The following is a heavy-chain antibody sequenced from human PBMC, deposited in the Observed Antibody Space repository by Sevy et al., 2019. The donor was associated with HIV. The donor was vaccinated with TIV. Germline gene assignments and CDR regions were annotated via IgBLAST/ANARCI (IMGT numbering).Heavy chain of an antibody. CDR3: ARALTEYDNAFDY. Sequence: SETLSLTCAVYGGSFSGYYWSWIRQPPGKGLEWIGEINHSGSTTYNPSLKSRVTISVDTSKNQFSLKLSSVTAADPAVYYCARALTEYDNAFDYWGQGTLVTVSS. CDR2: INHSGST. J-gene: IGHJ4*02. CDR1: GGSFSGYY. V-gene: IGHV4-34*01. D-gene: IGHD3-9*01.